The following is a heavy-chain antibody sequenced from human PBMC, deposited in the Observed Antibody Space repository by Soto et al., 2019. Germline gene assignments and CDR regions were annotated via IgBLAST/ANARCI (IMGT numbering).Heavy chain of an antibody. D-gene: IGHD2-21*01. V-gene: IGHV1-69*12. Sequence: QVLLVQSGAEVKKPGSSVRVSCKTSGGTFSSFAISWVRLAPGQGLEWMGVIVPMFAAPTYAQKFQGRVSITEDESTRTAYMELSRLRSDDTAVYYCARDRVMRGNAYYYGMDVWGQGTTVTVSS. CDR1: GGTFSSFA. CDR3: ARDRVMRGNAYYYGMDV. J-gene: IGHJ6*02. CDR2: IVPMFAAP.